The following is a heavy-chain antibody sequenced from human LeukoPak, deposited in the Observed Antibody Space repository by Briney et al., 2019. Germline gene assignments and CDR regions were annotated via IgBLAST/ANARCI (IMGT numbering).Heavy chain of an antibody. J-gene: IGHJ4*02. Sequence: GASVKVSCKASGGTFSSYAISWVRQAPGQGLEWMGRIIPILGIANYAQKFQGRVTITADKSTSTAYMELSSLRSEDTAVYYCARASYNWNGGFDYWGQGTLVTVSS. CDR2: IIPILGIA. V-gene: IGHV1-69*04. CDR1: GGTFSSYA. CDR3: ARASYNWNGGFDY. D-gene: IGHD1-20*01.